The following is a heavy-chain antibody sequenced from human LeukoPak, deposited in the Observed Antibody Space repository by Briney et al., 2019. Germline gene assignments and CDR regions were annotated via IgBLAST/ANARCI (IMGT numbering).Heavy chain of an antibody. D-gene: IGHD1-1*01. J-gene: IGHJ4*02. Sequence: SETLSLTCAVSDYSVSSNNWWGWIRQPPGKGLEWIGYIYYSGVTYYNPSLKSRVTMSLDTSNNQFSLRLNSVTAADTAVYYCARHRWTGTYNFDYWGQGSLVTVSS. CDR1: DYSVSSNNW. V-gene: IGHV4-28*01. CDR2: IYYSGVT. CDR3: ARHRWTGTYNFDY.